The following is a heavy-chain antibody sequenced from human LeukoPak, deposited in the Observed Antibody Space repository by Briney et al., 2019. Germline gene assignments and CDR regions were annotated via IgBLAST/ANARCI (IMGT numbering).Heavy chain of an antibody. CDR3: AKDISYYGSGSYSFDY. CDR2: ISWNSGSI. J-gene: IGHJ4*02. D-gene: IGHD3-10*01. V-gene: IGHV3-9*01. CDR1: GFTFDDYA. Sequence: GGSLRLSCSASGFTFDDYAMHWVRQAPGKGLEWVSGISWNSGSIGYADSVKGRFTICRDNAKNSLYLQMNSLRAEDTALYYCAKDISYYGSGSYSFDYWGQGTLVTVSS.